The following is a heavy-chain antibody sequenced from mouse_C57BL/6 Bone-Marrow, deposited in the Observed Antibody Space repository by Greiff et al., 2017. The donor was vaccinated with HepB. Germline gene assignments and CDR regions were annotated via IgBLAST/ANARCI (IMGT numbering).Heavy chain of an antibody. Sequence: VKLQESGPGLVQPSQSLSITCTVSGFSLTSYGVHWVRQSPGKGLEWLGVICSGGSTDYNAAFISSLCISKDNSKSQVFFKMNSLQADDTAIYYCAREDHDGSYQGFAYWGQGTLVTVSA. J-gene: IGHJ3*01. CDR2: ICSGGST. CDR1: GFSLTSYG. V-gene: IGHV2-2*01. D-gene: IGHD2-3*01. CDR3: AREDHDGSYQGFAY.